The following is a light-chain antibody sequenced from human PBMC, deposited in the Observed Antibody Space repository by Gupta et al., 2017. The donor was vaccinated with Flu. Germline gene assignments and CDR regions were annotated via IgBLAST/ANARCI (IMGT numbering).Light chain of an antibody. Sequence: QSALTQPRSVSGSPGQSVTISCTGTSSDVGGYNYLCWYQQHPGKSPRLIIYDVRRRPAGVPTLFSGSKSGSTASLTISGLQDEDEADYYCCSYAGSYTLMFGGGTKLTVL. J-gene: IGLJ3*02. CDR3: CSYAGSYTLM. V-gene: IGLV2-11*01. CDR1: SSDVGGYNY. CDR2: DVR.